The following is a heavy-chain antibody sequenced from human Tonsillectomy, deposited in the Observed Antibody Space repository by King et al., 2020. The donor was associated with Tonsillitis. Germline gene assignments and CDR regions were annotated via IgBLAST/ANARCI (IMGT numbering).Heavy chain of an antibody. Sequence: QLVQSGGGLVQPGGSLRLSCAASGFTFSSYWMTWVRQAPGKGLEWVAHLQQDGSEKYYVDSVKGRFTISRDNAKNSLYLQMNSLRAEDTAVYYCVTDFWSGYYDYWGQGILVTVSS. J-gene: IGHJ4*02. V-gene: IGHV3-7*01. CDR2: LQQDGSEK. CDR3: VTDFWSGYYDY. D-gene: IGHD3-3*01. CDR1: GFTFSSYW.